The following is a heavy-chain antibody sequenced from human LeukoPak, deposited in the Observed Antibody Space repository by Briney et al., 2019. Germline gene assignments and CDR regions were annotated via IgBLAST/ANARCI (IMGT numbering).Heavy chain of an antibody. CDR1: GFTVSSNY. Sequence: GGSLRLSCAASGFTVSSNYMSWVRQAPGKGLEWVSVIYSGGSTYYADSVKGRFTISRDNSKNTLYLQMNSLRAEDTAVYYCARGELGCSSTSCFYYFDYWGQGTLVTVSS. CDR3: ARGELGCSSTSCFYYFDY. J-gene: IGHJ4*02. D-gene: IGHD2-2*01. V-gene: IGHV3-66*01. CDR2: IYSGGST.